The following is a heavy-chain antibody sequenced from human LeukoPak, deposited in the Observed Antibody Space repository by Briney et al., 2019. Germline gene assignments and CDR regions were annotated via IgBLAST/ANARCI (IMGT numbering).Heavy chain of an antibody. D-gene: IGHD4-17*01. CDR3: ASTYGDYSLSSGI. CDR2: IYYSGNT. J-gene: IGHJ4*02. Sequence: PSETLSLTCTVSGDSINCFYWSWIRQPPGKPLEWIGYIYYSGNTRYNPSLKSRLTISIDTSKNQFSLRLSSVTAADTAVYYCASTYGDYSLSSGIWGQGTLVTVSS. V-gene: IGHV4-59*01. CDR1: GDSINCFY.